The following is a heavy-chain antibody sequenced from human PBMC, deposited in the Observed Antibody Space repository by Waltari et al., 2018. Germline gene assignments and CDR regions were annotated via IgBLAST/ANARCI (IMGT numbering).Heavy chain of an antibody. CDR3: ARGGSSGDYYYYYMDV. CDR1: GYTFTGYY. J-gene: IGHJ6*03. CDR2: INPNSGGT. D-gene: IGHD6-19*01. Sequence: QVQLVQSGAEVKKPGASVKVSCKASGYTFTGYYMHWVRQAPGQGLEWMGRINPNSGGTNYAQKFQGRVTMTRDTSISTAYMELSRLRSDDTAVYYCARGGSSGDYYYYYMDVWGKGTTVTVSS. V-gene: IGHV1-2*06.